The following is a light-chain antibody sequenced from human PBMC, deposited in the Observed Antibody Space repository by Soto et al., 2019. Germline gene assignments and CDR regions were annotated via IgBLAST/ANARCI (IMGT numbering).Light chain of an antibody. Sequence: EIVLTQSPGTLSLSTGERATLSCRASQSVSSSYLAWYQQKPGQAPRLLIYDASSRATGIPNRFSGSGSGTDFTLTISRLEPEDFAVYYCQQYNNWPYTFGQGTKVDIK. CDR2: DAS. CDR3: QQYNNWPYT. CDR1: QSVSSSY. J-gene: IGKJ2*01. V-gene: IGKV3-20*01.